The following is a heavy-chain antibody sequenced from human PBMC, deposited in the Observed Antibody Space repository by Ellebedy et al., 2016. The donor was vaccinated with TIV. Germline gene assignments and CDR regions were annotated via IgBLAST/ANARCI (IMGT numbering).Heavy chain of an antibody. D-gene: IGHD6-13*01. CDR1: GFTFSSYA. V-gene: IGHV3-30-3*01. J-gene: IGHJ4*02. Sequence: GGSLRLXXAASGFTFSSYAMHWVRQAPGKGLEWVAVISYDGSNKYYADSVKGRFTISRDNSKNTLYLLMNSLRAEDTAVYYCARATEGIAAAGTVDYWGQGTLVTVSS. CDR2: ISYDGSNK. CDR3: ARATEGIAAAGTVDY.